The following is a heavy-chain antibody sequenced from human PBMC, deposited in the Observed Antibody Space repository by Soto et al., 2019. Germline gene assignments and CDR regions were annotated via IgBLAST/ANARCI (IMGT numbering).Heavy chain of an antibody. D-gene: IGHD6-19*01. CDR3: AKGSSGWYERFDY. J-gene: IGHJ4*02. V-gene: IGHV3-23*01. Sequence: EVQLLESGGGLVQPGGSLRLSCAASGFTFSSYAMSWVRQAPGKGLEWVSAISGSGGSTYYADSVKGRFTISRDNSKNTLYMQMNSLRAEDTAVYYCAKGSSGWYERFDYWGQGTLVTVSS. CDR1: GFTFSSYA. CDR2: ISGSGGST.